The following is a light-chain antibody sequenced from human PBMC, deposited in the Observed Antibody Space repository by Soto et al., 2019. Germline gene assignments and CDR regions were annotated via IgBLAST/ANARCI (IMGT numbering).Light chain of an antibody. CDR2: GAS. CDR1: QSVSTK. J-gene: IGKJ5*01. CDR3: QQYHNWPPIT. V-gene: IGKV3-15*01. Sequence: ILMTQSPATLTXXPXXXXTXXXMASQSVSTKLAWYQQKLGQAPRLLINGASTRATGVPARFSGWGSGTEFTLTISSLQSEDFAVYYCQQYHNWPPITFGQGTRLEIK.